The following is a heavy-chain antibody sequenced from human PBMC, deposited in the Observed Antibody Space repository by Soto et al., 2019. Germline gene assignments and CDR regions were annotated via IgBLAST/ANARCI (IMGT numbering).Heavy chain of an antibody. V-gene: IGHV2-70*04. CDR1: GFALSTRGMR. J-gene: IGHJ6*02. Sequence: SGPTLVNPTPTLTLTCTFSGFALSTRGMRVSWIRQPPGKALEWLARIDWDDDKFYSTSLKTRLTISKDISKNQVVLTMTNMDPADTATYYCARTVGDYNYYGLDVWGQGTTVTVSS. D-gene: IGHD4-17*01. CDR2: IDWDDDK. CDR3: ARTVGDYNYYGLDV.